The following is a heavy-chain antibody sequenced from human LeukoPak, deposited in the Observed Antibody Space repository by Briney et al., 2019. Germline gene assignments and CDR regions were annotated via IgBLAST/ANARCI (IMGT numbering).Heavy chain of an antibody. D-gene: IGHD6-19*01. CDR1: GFTFTRYW. V-gene: IGHV3-7*01. CDR2: IKHDGSER. J-gene: IGHJ4*02. CDR3: ARGHSSGWYDQYYFDH. Sequence: GGSLRLSCAASGFTFTRYWMTWVRQAPGKGLEWVANIKHDGSERDYVDSVKGRFTISRDNAENSVYLQMNSLRAEDTAVYYCARGHSSGWYDQYYFDHWGQGTPVTVSS.